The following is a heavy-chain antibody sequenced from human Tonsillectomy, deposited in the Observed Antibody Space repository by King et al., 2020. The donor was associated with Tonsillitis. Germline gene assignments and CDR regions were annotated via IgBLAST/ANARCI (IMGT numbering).Heavy chain of an antibody. D-gene: IGHD4-23*01. CDR1: GFTFSSYA. Sequence: VQLVESGGGLVQPGGSLRLSCAASGFTFSSYAMSWVRQAPGKGLEWVSGISASGGSTYYGNSVKGRFTISRDNSKNTLYLRMNSLRVEDTAVYHCAKQNYGANSADSFDYWGQGTLVTVSS. J-gene: IGHJ4*02. V-gene: IGHV3-23*04. CDR3: AKQNYGANSADSFDY. CDR2: ISASGGST.